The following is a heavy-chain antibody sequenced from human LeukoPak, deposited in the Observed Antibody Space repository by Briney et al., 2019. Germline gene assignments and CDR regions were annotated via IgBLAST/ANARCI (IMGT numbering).Heavy chain of an antibody. Sequence: SQTLSLTCAISGDSVSSNSATWNWIRQSPSGGLEWLGRTYYRSKWYNDYAVSVKSRITINPDTSKNQFSLQLNSVTPEDTAVCYCAKSGRGAVDYWGQGTLVTVSS. D-gene: IGHD3-10*01. J-gene: IGHJ4*02. CDR3: AKSGRGAVDY. V-gene: IGHV6-1*01. CDR2: TYYRSKWYN. CDR1: GDSVSSNSAT.